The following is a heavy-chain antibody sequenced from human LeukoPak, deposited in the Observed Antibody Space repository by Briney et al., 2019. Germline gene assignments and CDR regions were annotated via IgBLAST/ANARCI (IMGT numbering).Heavy chain of an antibody. CDR1: GFTFSNYA. J-gene: IGHJ5*02. D-gene: IGHD6-13*01. Sequence: KSGGSLRLSCAASGFTFSNYAMSWVRQAPGKGLEWVSSISSSSSYIYYADSVKGRFTISRDNAKNSLYLQMNSLRAEDTAVYYCARDLSSSWYPGWFDPWGQGTLVTVSS. V-gene: IGHV3-21*01. CDR2: ISSSSSYI. CDR3: ARDLSSSWYPGWFDP.